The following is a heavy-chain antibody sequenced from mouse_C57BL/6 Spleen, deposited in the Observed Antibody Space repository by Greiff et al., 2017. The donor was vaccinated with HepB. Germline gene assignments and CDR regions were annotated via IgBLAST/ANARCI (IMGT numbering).Heavy chain of an antibody. CDR1: GYTFTSYW. CDR2: INPSSGYT. D-gene: IGHD1-1*01. V-gene: IGHV1-7*01. J-gene: IGHJ2*01. CDR3: ARSGYYGNQPHLDY. Sequence: VQLQQSGAELAKPGASVKLSCKASGYTFTSYWMHWVKQRPGQGLEWIGYINPSSGYTKYNQKFKDKATLTADKSYSTAYMQLSSLTYEDSAVYSYARSGYYGNQPHLDYWGQGTTLTVSS.